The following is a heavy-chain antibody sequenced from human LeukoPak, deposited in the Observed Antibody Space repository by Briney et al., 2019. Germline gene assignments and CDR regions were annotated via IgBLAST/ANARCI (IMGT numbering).Heavy chain of an antibody. J-gene: IGHJ4*02. D-gene: IGHD3-10*01. V-gene: IGHV4-34*01. CDR1: GGSFSGCY. CDR3: ARARRGYYGSGRTFDY. Sequence: SETLSLTCAVYGGSFSGCYWSWIRQPPGKGLEWIGEINHSGSTNYNPSLKSRVTISVDTSKNQFSLKLSSVTAADTAVYYCARARRGYYGSGRTFDYWGQGTLVTVSS. CDR2: INHSGST.